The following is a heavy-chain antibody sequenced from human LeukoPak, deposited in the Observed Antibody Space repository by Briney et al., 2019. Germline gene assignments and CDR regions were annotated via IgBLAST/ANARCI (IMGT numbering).Heavy chain of an antibody. CDR1: GFTFSSYS. D-gene: IGHD6-19*01. Sequence: PGGSLRLSCAASGFTFSSYSMNWVRQAPGKGLEWVSSISSSSSYIYYADSVKGRFTISRDNAKNSLYLQMNSLRAEDTAVYYCAKEMEGDSGWPFDYWGQGTLVTVSS. J-gene: IGHJ4*02. CDR2: ISSSSSYI. V-gene: IGHV3-21*01. CDR3: AKEMEGDSGWPFDY.